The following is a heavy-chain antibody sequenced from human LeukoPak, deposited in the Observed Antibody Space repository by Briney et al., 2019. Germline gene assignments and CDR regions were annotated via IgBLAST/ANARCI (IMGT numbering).Heavy chain of an antibody. V-gene: IGHV4-34*01. D-gene: IGHD3-10*01. CDR3: ARHPPYGSRNWGSYYFDY. J-gene: IGHJ4*02. CDR2: INHSGST. CDR1: GGSFSGYY. Sequence: PSETLSLTCVVYGGSFSGYYWSWIRQPPGKGLEWIGEINHSGSTNYNPSLKSRVTISVDTSKNQFSLKLSSVTAADTAVYYCARHPPYGSRNWGSYYFDYWGQGTLVTVSS.